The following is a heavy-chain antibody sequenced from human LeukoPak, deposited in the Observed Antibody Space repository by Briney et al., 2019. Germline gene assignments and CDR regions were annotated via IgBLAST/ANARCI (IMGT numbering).Heavy chain of an antibody. CDR3: AELGITMIGGV. V-gene: IGHV3-48*03. J-gene: IGHJ6*04. CDR2: ISSSGSTI. Sequence: GGSLRLSCAASGFTFSSYEMNWVRQAPGKGLEWVSYISSSGSTIYYADSVKGRFTISRDNAENSLYLQMNSLRAEDTAVYYCAELGITMIGGVWGKGTTDTISS. D-gene: IGHD3-10*02. CDR1: GFTFSSYE.